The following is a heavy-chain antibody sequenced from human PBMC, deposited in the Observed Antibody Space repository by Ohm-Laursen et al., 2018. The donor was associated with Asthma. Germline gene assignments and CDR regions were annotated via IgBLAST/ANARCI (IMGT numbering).Heavy chain of an antibody. J-gene: IGHJ4*02. CDR1: GFTFSSYA. CDR2: ISYDGSNK. V-gene: IGHV3-30-3*01. Sequence: SLRLSCAASGFTFSSYAMHWVRQAPGKGLEWVAVISYDGSNKYYADSVNGRFTDSRDDSKNTLYLQMNSLRPDDTAVYYCARDVMEWYLPAFDFWGQGTLVTVSS. CDR3: ARDVMEWYLPAFDF. D-gene: IGHD3-3*01.